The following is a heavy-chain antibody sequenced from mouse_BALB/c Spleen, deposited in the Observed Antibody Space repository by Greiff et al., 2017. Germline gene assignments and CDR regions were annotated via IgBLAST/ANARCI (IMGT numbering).Heavy chain of an antibody. CDR2: IWSGGST. Sequence: QVQLQQSGPGLVQPSQSLSITCTVSGFSLTSYGVHWVRQSPGKGLEWLGVIWSGGSTDYNAAFISRLSISKDNSKSQVFFKMNSLQANDTAIYYRARNRNWGTTAAPAYWGQGTLVTVSA. CDR1: GFSLTSYG. D-gene: IGHD1-2*01. V-gene: IGHV2-2*02. CDR3: ARNRNWGTTAAPAY. J-gene: IGHJ3*01.